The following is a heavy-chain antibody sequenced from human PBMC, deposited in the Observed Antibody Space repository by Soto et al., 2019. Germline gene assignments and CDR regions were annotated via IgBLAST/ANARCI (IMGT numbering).Heavy chain of an antibody. CDR2: ISAYNGNT. D-gene: IGHD5-12*01. J-gene: IGHJ5*02. V-gene: IGHV1-18*01. CDR3: ARDSDPYHSGSNCFDP. CDR1: GYTLSSYG. Sequence: ASVKVSCKASGYTLSSYGISWVRQAPGQGLEWMGWISAYNGNTNYAQKFQGRVTITTDTSTSTAYLEVRSLRSDDTAVYHCARDSDPYHSGSNCFDPWGQGTLVTVSS.